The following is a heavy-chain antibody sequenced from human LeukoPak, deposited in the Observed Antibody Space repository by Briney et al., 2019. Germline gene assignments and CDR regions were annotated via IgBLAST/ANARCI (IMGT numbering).Heavy chain of an antibody. CDR2: IYSGGST. J-gene: IGHJ3*02. Sequence: GGSLRLSCAASGFTVSSNYMSWVRQAPGEGLEWVSDIYSGGSTYYADSVKGRFTISRDNSKNTLYLQMNSLRAEGTAVYYCARDDGRRDAFDIWGQGTMVTVSS. CDR1: GFTVSSNY. CDR3: ARDDGRRDAFDI. V-gene: IGHV3-53*01. D-gene: IGHD5-24*01.